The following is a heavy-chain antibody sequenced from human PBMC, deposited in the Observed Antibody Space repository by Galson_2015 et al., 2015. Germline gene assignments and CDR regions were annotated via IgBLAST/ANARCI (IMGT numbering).Heavy chain of an antibody. CDR3: ARGSVYSSSSDYYYYYMDV. J-gene: IGHJ6*03. D-gene: IGHD6-6*01. V-gene: IGHV3-21*01. Sequence: YYADSVKGRFTISRDNAKNSLYLQMNSLRAEDTAVYYCARGSVYSSSSDYYYYYMDVWGKGTTVTVSS.